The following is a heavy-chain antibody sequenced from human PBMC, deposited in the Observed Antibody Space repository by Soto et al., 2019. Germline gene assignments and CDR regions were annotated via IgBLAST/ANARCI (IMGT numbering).Heavy chain of an antibody. CDR3: AKDSGCVNNACAYDP. CDR1: GFGFSDNT. CDR2: ISRGSDYI. J-gene: IGHJ5*02. D-gene: IGHD1-20*01. Sequence: EVHLVESGGGLVKPGGSLRLTCAGSGFGFSDNTMNWVRQAPGKGLEWVSSISRGSDYIFYADTVKGRFTISRDNARNSLYLQMSSLRAEDTAVYYCAKDSGCVNNACAYDPWGQGTLVSVSS. V-gene: IGHV3-21*01.